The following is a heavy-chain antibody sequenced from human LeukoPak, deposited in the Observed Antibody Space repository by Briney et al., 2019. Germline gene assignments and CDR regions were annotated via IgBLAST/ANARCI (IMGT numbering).Heavy chain of an antibody. CDR3: ARAELRFLEWLSDRFDY. D-gene: IGHD3-3*01. CDR2: ISSSGSTI. CDR1: GFTFSDYY. V-gene: IGHV3-11*04. Sequence: GSLLLSCAASGFTFSDYYMNWIRQAPGKGLEWVSHISSSGSTIYYADSVKGRFTISRDNAKNSLSLQMNSLRAEDTAVYYCARAELRFLEWLSDRFDYWGRGTLVTVSS. J-gene: IGHJ4*02.